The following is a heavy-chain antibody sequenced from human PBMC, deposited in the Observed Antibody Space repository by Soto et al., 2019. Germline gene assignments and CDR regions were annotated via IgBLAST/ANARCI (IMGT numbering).Heavy chain of an antibody. Sequence: QVQLVESGGGVVQPGRSLRLSCAASGFTFSSYAMHWVRQAPGKGLEWVAVISYDGSNKYYADSVKGRFTISRDNSKNTLYLQMNSVRPEDTAVYYCASYTVVRPIDYWGQGTLVTVSS. D-gene: IGHD2-15*01. CDR3: ASYTVVRPIDY. V-gene: IGHV3-30-3*01. CDR2: ISYDGSNK. CDR1: GFTFSSYA. J-gene: IGHJ4*02.